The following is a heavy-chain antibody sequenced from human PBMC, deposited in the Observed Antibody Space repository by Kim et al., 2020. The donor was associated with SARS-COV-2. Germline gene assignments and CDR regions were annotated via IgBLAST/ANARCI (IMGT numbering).Heavy chain of an antibody. CDR3: ARDPLGADYYFDY. J-gene: IGHJ4*02. D-gene: IGHD3-16*01. Sequence: YACSVEGRFTISRDNSKNTLYLQMNSLRAEDTAVYYCARDPLGADYYFDYWGQGTLVTVSS. V-gene: IGHV3-33*01.